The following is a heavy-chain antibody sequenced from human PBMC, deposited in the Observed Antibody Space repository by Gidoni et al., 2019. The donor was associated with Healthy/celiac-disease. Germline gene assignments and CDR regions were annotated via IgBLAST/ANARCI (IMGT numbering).Heavy chain of an antibody. CDR3: ARDGYCTNGVCGN. Sequence: QVQLVQSGAEVKKHGSSVKVSCKAAGGTFSSYTISWVRQAPGQGIEWMGRFIPILGIANYAQKFQVRVTITADKSTSTAYMELSSLRSEDTAVYYCARDGYCTNGVCGNWGQGTLVTVSS. J-gene: IGHJ4*02. CDR2: FIPILGIA. D-gene: IGHD2-8*01. CDR1: GGTFSSYT. V-gene: IGHV1-69*08.